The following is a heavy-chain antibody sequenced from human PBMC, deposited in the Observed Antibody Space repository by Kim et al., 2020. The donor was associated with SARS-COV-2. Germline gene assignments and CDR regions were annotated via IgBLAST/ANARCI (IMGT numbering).Heavy chain of an antibody. V-gene: IGHV3-66*01. Sequence: ADSVNGRLITSRDHSQNTLYLQMNSLRAEDTAVYYCATVVFYYDAGYFKNWGQGTLVIVSS. D-gene: IGHD3-22*01. CDR3: ATVVFYYDAGYFKN. J-gene: IGHJ1*01.